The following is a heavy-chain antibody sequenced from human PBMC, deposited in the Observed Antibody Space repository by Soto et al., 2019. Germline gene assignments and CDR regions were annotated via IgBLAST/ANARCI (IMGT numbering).Heavy chain of an antibody. CDR1: GFTFSSYS. V-gene: IGHV3-48*02. D-gene: IGHD4-17*01. CDR3: ARDPHDYGDLNDYYYYGMDV. CDR2: ISSSTSTI. Sequence: PGGSLRLSCAASGFTFSSYSMNWVRQAPGKGLEWVSYISSSTSTIYYADSVKGRFTISRDNAKNSLYLQMNSLRDEDTAVYYCARDPHDYGDLNDYYYYGMDVWGQGITVTVSS. J-gene: IGHJ6*02.